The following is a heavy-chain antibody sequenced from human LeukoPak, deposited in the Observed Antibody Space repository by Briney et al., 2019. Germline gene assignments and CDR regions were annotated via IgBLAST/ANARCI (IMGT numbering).Heavy chain of an antibody. D-gene: IGHD3-9*01. CDR2: IYTSGST. Sequence: SETLSLTCAVYGGSFSGYYWSWIRQPAGKGLEWIGRIYTSGSTNYNPSLKSRVTMSVDTSKNQFSLKLSSVTAADTAVYYCARDAAYYDILTGTRYDYYYYYMDVWGKGTTVTISS. J-gene: IGHJ6*03. V-gene: IGHV4-4*07. CDR3: ARDAAYYDILTGTRYDYYYYYMDV. CDR1: GGSFSGYY.